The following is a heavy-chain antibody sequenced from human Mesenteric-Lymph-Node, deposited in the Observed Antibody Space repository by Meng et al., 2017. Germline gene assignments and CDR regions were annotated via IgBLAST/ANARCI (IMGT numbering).Heavy chain of an antibody. J-gene: IGHJ4*02. D-gene: IGHD6-19*01. V-gene: IGHV4-39*02. CDR2: IYYSGST. Sequence: QVQLPRRGLVKLTPALSLSFTFSGGASSISNYYWGWIRQPPGKGLEWIGNIYYSGSTNYNPSLKSRATISVDTSKNHLSLKLSSVTAADTAVYYCARAPSPVAVPFDYWGQGTLVTVFS. CDR3: ARAPSPVAVPFDY. CDR1: GGASSISNYY.